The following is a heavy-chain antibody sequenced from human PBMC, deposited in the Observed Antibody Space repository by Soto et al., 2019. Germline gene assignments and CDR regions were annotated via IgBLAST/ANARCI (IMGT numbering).Heavy chain of an antibody. J-gene: IGHJ5*02. CDR1: GGTFSSYT. V-gene: IGHV1-69*02. CDR2: IIPILGIA. D-gene: IGHD3-9*01. Sequence: QVQLVQSGAEVKKPGSSVKVSCKASGGTFSSYTISWVRQAPGQGLEWMGRIIPILGIANYAQKFQGRVTISADKSTSTVYMELSSLRSEDTAVDYCAEGPYDILPRSWGQGTLVTVSS. CDR3: AEGPYDILPRS.